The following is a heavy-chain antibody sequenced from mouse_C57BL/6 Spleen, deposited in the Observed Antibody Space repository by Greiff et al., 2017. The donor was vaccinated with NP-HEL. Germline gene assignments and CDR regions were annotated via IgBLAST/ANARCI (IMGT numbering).Heavy chain of an antibody. CDR3: TSIPTVVAPFAY. D-gene: IGHD1-1*01. Sequence: VQLQQSGAELVRPGASVKLSCTASGFNIKDYYMHWVKQRPEQGLEWIGRIDPEDGDTEYAPKFQGKATMTADTSSNTAYLQLSSLTSEDTAVYYCTSIPTVVAPFAYWGQGTLVTVSA. V-gene: IGHV14-1*01. CDR2: IDPEDGDT. J-gene: IGHJ3*01. CDR1: GFNIKDYY.